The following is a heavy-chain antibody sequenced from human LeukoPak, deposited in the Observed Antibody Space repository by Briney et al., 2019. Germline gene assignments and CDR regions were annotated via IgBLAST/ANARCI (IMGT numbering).Heavy chain of an antibody. CDR2: VQYDGNNK. V-gene: IGHV3-30*02. D-gene: IGHD6-19*01. J-gene: IGHJ4*02. CDR3: AKDRLAVSGDFDY. CDR1: GISFSTYG. Sequence: GGSLRLSCATSGISFSTYGIHWVRQGPGKGLEWVAFVQYDGNNKYYADSVKGRFTISRDSSMNTVFLQMNSLRAEDTALYYCAKDRLAVSGDFDYWGQGTLVIVSS.